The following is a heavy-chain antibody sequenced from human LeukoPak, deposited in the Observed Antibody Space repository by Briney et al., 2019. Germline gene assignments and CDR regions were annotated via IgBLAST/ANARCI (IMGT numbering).Heavy chain of an antibody. Sequence: SQTLSLTCAVSGVSISSGGFSWSWIRQAPGKGLEWVGFMYYSGSTHYNPSLKSRITILLDTSKNQFSLNLSSVTAADTAVYYCAIGEYFDWLFFDYWGQGTLVTVSS. CDR3: AIGEYFDWLFFDY. D-gene: IGHD3-9*01. V-gene: IGHV4-30-4*07. J-gene: IGHJ4*02. CDR2: MYYSGST. CDR1: GVSISSGGFS.